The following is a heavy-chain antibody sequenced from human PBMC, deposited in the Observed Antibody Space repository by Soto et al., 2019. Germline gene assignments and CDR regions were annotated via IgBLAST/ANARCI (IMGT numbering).Heavy chain of an antibody. V-gene: IGHV4-38-2*01. CDR2: IHHSGSA. J-gene: IGHJ5*02. D-gene: IGHD3-3*01. Sequence: SETLSLTCAVSSYSISGGFYWAWIRQPPGKGLEWIGNIHHSGSAHYNPSLKSRVTMSVDTSKNNFSLRLTSVTAADTAVYYCARVTIFEYWFDPWGQGILVTVSS. CDR1: SYSISGGFY. CDR3: ARVTIFEYWFDP.